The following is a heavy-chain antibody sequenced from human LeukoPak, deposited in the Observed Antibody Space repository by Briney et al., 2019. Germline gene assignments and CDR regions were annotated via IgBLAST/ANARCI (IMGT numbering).Heavy chain of an antibody. V-gene: IGHV4-34*01. Sequence: SETLSLTCAVYGGSFSGYYWSWIRQPPGKGLEWIGEINHSGSTNYNPSLKSRVAISVDTSKNQFSLKLSSVTAADTAVYYCAREIQLWPYYYHMDVWGKGTTVTISS. J-gene: IGHJ6*03. D-gene: IGHD5-18*01. CDR2: INHSGST. CDR1: GGSFSGYY. CDR3: AREIQLWPYYYHMDV.